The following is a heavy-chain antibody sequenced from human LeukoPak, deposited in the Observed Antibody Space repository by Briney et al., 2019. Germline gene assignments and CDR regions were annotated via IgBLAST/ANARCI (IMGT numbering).Heavy chain of an antibody. V-gene: IGHV1-58*01. Sequence: SVKVSCKASGFTFTSSAVQWVRLARGQRLEWIGWIVVGSGNTNYAQKFQERVTITRDMSTSTAYMELSSLRSEDTAVYYCARDRGSGYYYGYWGQGTLVTVSS. D-gene: IGHD3-22*01. J-gene: IGHJ4*02. CDR1: GFTFTSSA. CDR2: IVVGSGNT. CDR3: ARDRGSGYYYGY.